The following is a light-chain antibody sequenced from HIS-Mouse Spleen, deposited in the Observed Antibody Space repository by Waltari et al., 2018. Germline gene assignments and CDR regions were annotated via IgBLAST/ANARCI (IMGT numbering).Light chain of an antibody. CDR2: EVS. CDR1: SRDGGGSNY. CDR3: SSYTSSSTWV. V-gene: IGLV2-14*01. J-gene: IGLJ3*02. Sequence: QSALTQPASVSGSPGPSIPISCTGTSRDGGGSNYVSWYQQHPGKAPKLMIYEVSNRPSGVSNRFSGSKSGNTASLTISGLQAEDEADYYCSSYTSSSTWVFGGGTKLTVL.